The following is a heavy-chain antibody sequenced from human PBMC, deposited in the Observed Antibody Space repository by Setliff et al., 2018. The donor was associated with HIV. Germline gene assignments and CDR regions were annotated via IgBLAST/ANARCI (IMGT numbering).Heavy chain of an antibody. CDR2: IHYSGNT. J-gene: IGHJ4*02. CDR1: GGSISSYY. Sequence: SETLSLTCTVSGGSISSYYWSWIRQPPGKGLEWIGYIHYSGNTNSNPSLRSRATISVDTSKKQFSLKLTSVTAADTAVYYCARSVLLNYDSTGYSDYWGQGTLVTVSS. CDR3: ARSVLLNYDSTGYSDY. D-gene: IGHD3-22*01. V-gene: IGHV4-59*12.